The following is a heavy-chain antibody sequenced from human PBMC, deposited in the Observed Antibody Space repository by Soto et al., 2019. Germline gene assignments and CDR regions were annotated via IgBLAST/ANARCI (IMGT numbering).Heavy chain of an antibody. CDR1: SGSISSGGYY. Sequence: TLSLTCTVSSGSISSGGYYWSWIRQHPGKGLEWIEYIYYSGSTYYNPSLKSRVTISVDTSKNQFSLKLSSVTAADTAVYYCARIDSGYDSSLGFDYWGQGTLVTVSS. D-gene: IGHD5-12*01. V-gene: IGHV4-31*03. J-gene: IGHJ4*02. CDR2: IYYSGST. CDR3: ARIDSGYDSSLGFDY.